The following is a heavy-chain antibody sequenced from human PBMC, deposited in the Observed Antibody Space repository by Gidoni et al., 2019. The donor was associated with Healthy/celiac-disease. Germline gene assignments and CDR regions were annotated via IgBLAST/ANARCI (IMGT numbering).Heavy chain of an antibody. Sequence: EVQLVESGGGLVQPGGSLRLSCAASGFTFSSYSMNWVRQAPGKGLEWVSYISSSSSTIYYADSLKGRFTISRDNAKNSLYLQMNSLRDEDTAVYYCARDRGLGLPDAFDIWGQGTMVTVSS. J-gene: IGHJ3*02. CDR1: GFTFSSYS. D-gene: IGHD3-16*01. CDR2: ISSSSSTI. CDR3: ARDRGLGLPDAFDI. V-gene: IGHV3-48*02.